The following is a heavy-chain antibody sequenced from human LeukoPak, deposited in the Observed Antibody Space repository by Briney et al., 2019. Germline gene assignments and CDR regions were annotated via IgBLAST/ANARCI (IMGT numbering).Heavy chain of an antibody. CDR2: INHSGST. Sequence: SETLSLTCAVYGGSFSGYYRSWIRQPPGKGLEWIGEINHSGSTNYNPPLKSRATISVDTSKTQFSLKLSSVTAADTAVYYCASGGWWELPLDYWGQGTLVTVSS. J-gene: IGHJ4*02. CDR3: ASGGWWELPLDY. D-gene: IGHD1-26*01. V-gene: IGHV4-34*01. CDR1: GGSFSGYY.